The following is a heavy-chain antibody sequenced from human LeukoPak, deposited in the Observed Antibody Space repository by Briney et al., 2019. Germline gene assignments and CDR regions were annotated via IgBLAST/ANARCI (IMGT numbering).Heavy chain of an antibody. D-gene: IGHD4-17*01. V-gene: IGHV3-23*01. Sequence: GGSLRLSCAASGFTFKNYGMSWVRQAPGKGLEWVSDISGTGANTYYADSVKGRFTISRDNSKNTLYLQMNSLRGEDTAVYYCAKDASTVTLHADYWGQGTLVTVSS. CDR1: GFTFKNYG. J-gene: IGHJ4*02. CDR2: ISGTGANT. CDR3: AKDASTVTLHADY.